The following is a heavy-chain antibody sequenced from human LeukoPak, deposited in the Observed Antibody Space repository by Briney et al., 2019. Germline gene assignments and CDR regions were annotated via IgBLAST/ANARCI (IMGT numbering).Heavy chain of an antibody. CDR1: GFSVSSYY. V-gene: IGHV3-53*01. J-gene: IGHJ4*02. D-gene: IGHD6-13*01. Sequence: GGSLRLSCAASGFSVSSYYMDWVRQAPGKGLEWVSVIYSGGSTYYADSVKGRFTISRDNSKNTLYLQMNSLRAEDTAVYYCARDPASIAGYVDYWGQGTLVTVSS. CDR2: IYSGGST. CDR3: ARDPASIAGYVDY.